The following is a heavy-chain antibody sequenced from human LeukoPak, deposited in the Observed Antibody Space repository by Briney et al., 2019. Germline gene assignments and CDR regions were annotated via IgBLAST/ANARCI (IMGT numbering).Heavy chain of an antibody. J-gene: IGHJ4*02. CDR1: GFTFSSYA. Sequence: GGSLRLSCAASGFTFSSYAMHWARQAPGKGLEYVSAISSNGGSTYYANSVKGRFTISRDNSKNTLYLQMGSLRAEDMAVYYCARAGGVWWGYRYYDYWGQGTLVTVSS. CDR3: ARAGGVWWGYRYYDY. CDR2: ISSNGGST. D-gene: IGHD3-16*02. V-gene: IGHV3-64*01.